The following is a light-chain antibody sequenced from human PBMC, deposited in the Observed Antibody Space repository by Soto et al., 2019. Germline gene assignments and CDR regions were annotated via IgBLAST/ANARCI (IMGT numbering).Light chain of an antibody. V-gene: IGKV3-20*01. Sequence: EIVLTQSPGILSLSPGERATLSCRASQTVSSWLAWYQQKPGQAPKLLIYKASTLTSGVPYRFSGSGSGTEFTLTISRLEPDDFATYYCQHYGSYPETFGQGTKVDIK. CDR2: KAS. J-gene: IGKJ1*01. CDR1: QTVSSW. CDR3: QHYGSYPET.